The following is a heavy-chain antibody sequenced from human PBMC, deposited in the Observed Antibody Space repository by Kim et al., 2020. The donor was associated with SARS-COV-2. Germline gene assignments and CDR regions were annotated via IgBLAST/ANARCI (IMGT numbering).Heavy chain of an antibody. CDR2: ITRSGGST. J-gene: IGHJ5*02. V-gene: IGHV3-23*01. CDR1: GFTFSSYA. CDR3: AKSGGVGWNYDPGFDP. Sequence: GGSLRLSCAASGFTFSSYAMSWVRQAPGKGLEWVSTITRSGGSTYYADSVKGRFTISRDNSKNTLYLQMNSLRADDTAVYYCAKSGGVGWNYDPGFDPWGQGTLVTVSS. D-gene: IGHD1-7*01.